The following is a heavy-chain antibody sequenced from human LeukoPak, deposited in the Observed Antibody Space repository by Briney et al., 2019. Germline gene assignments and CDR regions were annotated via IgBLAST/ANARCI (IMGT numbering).Heavy chain of an antibody. CDR3: ARVGALAAAGTFVFDI. CDR1: GGSISPYY. Sequence: SETLSLTCTVSGGSISPYYWSWIRQPPGEGLEWIGYVFYTGSGSTSHNPSLKSRVTISIDRSKNEFSLKLYSVTAADTAVYSCARVGALAAAGTFVFDIWGQGTMVAVSS. CDR2: VFYTGSGST. V-gene: IGHV4-59*12. J-gene: IGHJ3*02. D-gene: IGHD6-13*01.